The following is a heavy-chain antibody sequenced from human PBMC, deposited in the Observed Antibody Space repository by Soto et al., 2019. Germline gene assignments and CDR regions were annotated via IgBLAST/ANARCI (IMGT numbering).Heavy chain of an antibody. J-gene: IGHJ6*02. CDR1: GFPFSSYG. CDR2: ISYDGSNK. V-gene: IGHV3-30*18. CDR3: AKDYDPNCSGGSCYFGAYYYYGMDV. Sequence: GGSQRLSSASSGFPFSSYGMHWVRQAPGKGLEWVAVISYDGSNKYYADSVKGRFTISRDNSKNTLYLQMNSLRAEDTAVYYCAKDYDPNCSGGSCYFGAYYYYGMDVWGQGTTVTVSS. D-gene: IGHD2-15*01.